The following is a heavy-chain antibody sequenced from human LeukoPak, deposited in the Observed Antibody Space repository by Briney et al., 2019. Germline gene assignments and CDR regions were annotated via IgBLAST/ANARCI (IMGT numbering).Heavy chain of an antibody. CDR3: AKGGVAPDY. V-gene: IGHV3-30*02. J-gene: IGHJ4*02. Sequence: PGGSLRLSCEASGFTFSSYAMHWVRQAPGKGLEWVAFIRLDGSDKYYADSVKGRFTISRDNSKNTLYLQMNSLIPEDTAVYYCAKGGVAPDYWGQGTLVTVSS. D-gene: IGHD2-21*01. CDR1: GFTFSSYA. CDR2: IRLDGSDK.